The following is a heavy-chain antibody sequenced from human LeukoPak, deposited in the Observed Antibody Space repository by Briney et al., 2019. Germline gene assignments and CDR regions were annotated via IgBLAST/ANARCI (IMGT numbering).Heavy chain of an antibody. CDR2: INHSGST. CDR3: ARGRVWGSYRLSYRFDY. D-gene: IGHD3-16*02. J-gene: IGHJ4*02. V-gene: IGHV4-34*01. Sequence: SETLSLTCAVYGGSFSGYYWSWIRQPPGKGLEWIGEINHSGSTNYNPSLKSRVTISVDTSKNQFSLKLSSVTAADTAVYYCARGRVWGSYRLSYRFDYWGQGTLVTVSS. CDR1: GGSFSGYY.